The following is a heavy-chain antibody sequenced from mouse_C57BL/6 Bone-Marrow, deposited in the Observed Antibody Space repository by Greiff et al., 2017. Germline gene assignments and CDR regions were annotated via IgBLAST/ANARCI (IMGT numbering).Heavy chain of an antibody. CDR1: GFNIKDDY. D-gene: IGHD2-1*01. J-gene: IGHJ2*01. CDR3: TTYYYGKRYFDY. V-gene: IGHV14-4*01. CDR2: IDPENGDT. Sequence: VQLKESGAELVRPGASVELSCTASGFNIKDDYMHWVKQRPEQGLEWIGWIDPENGDTEYASKFQGKATITADTSSNTAYLQLSSLTSEDTAVYYCTTYYYGKRYFDYWGQGTTLTVSS.